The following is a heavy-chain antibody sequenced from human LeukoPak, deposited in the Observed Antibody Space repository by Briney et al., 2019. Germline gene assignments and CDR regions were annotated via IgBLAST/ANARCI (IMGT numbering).Heavy chain of an antibody. D-gene: IGHD6-13*01. J-gene: IGHJ4*02. CDR2: ISYDGSNK. CDR1: GFTFSSYA. Sequence: PGGSLRLSCAASGFTFSSYAMHWVRQAPGKGREWVAVISYDGSNKYYADSVKGRFTISRDNSKNTLYLQMNSLRAEDTAVYYCARDGGIAAATYLFDYWGQGTLVTVSS. V-gene: IGHV3-30*04. CDR3: ARDGGIAAATYLFDY.